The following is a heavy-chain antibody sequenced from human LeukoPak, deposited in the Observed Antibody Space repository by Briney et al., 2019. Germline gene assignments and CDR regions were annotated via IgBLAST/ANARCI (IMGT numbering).Heavy chain of an antibody. CDR2: ISYDGSNK. V-gene: IGHV3-30*03. J-gene: IGHJ4*02. CDR3: ARGGYGAHMG. CDR1: GFTFSSYG. Sequence: PGGSLRLSCAASGFTFSSYGMHWVRQAPGKGPEWVAVISYDGSNKYYADSVKGRFTISRDNSKNTLYLQMNSLRDEDTAIYYCARGGYGAHMGWGQGTLVTVSS. D-gene: IGHD4-17*01.